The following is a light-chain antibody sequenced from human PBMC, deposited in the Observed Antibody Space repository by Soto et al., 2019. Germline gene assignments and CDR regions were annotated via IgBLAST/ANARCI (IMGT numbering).Light chain of an antibody. CDR2: DVS. CDR3: SSFTDINTDV. J-gene: IGLJ1*01. CDR1: NSDIGFSNY. V-gene: IGLV2-14*01. Sequence: SVLTQPSSVSGSPGQSITISCTGNNSDIGFSNYVSWYQQHPGKAPKLLISDVSNRPSGVSSRFSGSKSGNTASLTISGLQAEDEADYYCSSFTDINTDVFGTGTKVTVL.